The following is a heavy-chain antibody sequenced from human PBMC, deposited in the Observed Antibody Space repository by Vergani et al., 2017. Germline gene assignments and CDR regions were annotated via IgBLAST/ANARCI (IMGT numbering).Heavy chain of an antibody. J-gene: IGHJ6*02. CDR3: ARDPGQYSSSQNYYYYGMDV. CDR2: ISYDGSNK. D-gene: IGHD6-13*01. Sequence: QVQLVESGGGVVQPGRSLRLSCAASGFTFSNYAMHWVRQAPGKGLECVAIISYDGSNKYYVDSVKGRFTISRDNSKNTLYLQMNSLRAEDTAVYYCARDPGQYSSSQNYYYYGMDVWGQGTTVTVSS. V-gene: IGHV3-30-3*01. CDR1: GFTFSNYA.